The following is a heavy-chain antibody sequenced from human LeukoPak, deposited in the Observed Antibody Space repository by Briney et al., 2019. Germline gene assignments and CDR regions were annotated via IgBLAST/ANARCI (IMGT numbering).Heavy chain of an antibody. CDR2: IYTSGST. CDR1: GGSISSGSYY. Sequence: PSETLSLTCTVSGGSISSGSYYWSWIRQPAGKGLEWIGRIYTSGSTNYNPSLKSRVTISVDTSKNQFSLKLSSVTAADTAVYYCARQDGMDGYNLDYWGQGTLVTVSS. V-gene: IGHV4-61*02. J-gene: IGHJ4*02. CDR3: ARQDGMDGYNLDY. D-gene: IGHD5-24*01.